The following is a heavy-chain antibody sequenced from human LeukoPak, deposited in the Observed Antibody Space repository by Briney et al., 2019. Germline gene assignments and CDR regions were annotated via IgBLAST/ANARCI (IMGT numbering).Heavy chain of an antibody. CDR3: ARVRVGSGSSHAADAFDI. Sequence: GGSLRLSCAASGFTFSTYAMSWVRQAPGKGLEWVSGISGSGGSTYYADSVKGRFTISRDDSKKTLYLQMNSLRAEDTAVYHCARVRVGSGSSHAADAFDIWGQGTMVTVSS. D-gene: IGHD1-26*01. J-gene: IGHJ3*02. V-gene: IGHV3-23*01. CDR2: ISGSGGST. CDR1: GFTFSTYA.